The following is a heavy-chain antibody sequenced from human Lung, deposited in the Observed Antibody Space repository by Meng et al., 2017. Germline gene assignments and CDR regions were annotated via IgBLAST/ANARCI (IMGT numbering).Heavy chain of an antibody. V-gene: IGHV1-2*02. J-gene: IGHJ6*02. CDR2: INPNSGAT. CDR3: ARELAVDGGNAVDYYYYGMDV. D-gene: IGHD4-23*01. CDR1: GYRFTAYY. Sequence: ASVKVSCKASGYRFTAYYIQWVRQAPGQGLEWMGWINPNSGATKYAQKFQGRVTMTRGTSITTAYMELSGLKSEDTAVYYCARELAVDGGNAVDYYYYGMDVWGQGTTVTVSS.